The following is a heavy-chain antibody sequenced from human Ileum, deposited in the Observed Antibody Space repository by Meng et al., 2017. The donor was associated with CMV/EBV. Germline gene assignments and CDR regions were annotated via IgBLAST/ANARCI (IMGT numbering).Heavy chain of an antibody. Sequence: CKASGYTFTDYFIQWMRQAPGPGLEWMGWIKFNSGGTNYAQKFQGRVTMTRDTSVSTAYMELNSLRSDDTAVYYCVPYSGSSFRFDPWGQGTLVTVSS. CDR1: GYTFTDYF. J-gene: IGHJ5*02. CDR3: VPYSGSSFRFDP. CDR2: IKFNSGGT. V-gene: IGHV1-2*02. D-gene: IGHD5-12*01.